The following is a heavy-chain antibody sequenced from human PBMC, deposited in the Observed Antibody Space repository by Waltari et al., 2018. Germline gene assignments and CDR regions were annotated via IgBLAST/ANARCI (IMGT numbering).Heavy chain of an antibody. V-gene: IGHV1-69*01. CDR2: IIRIFGTA. CDR1: GGTFSSYA. J-gene: IGHJ5*02. CDR3: ARGGGVERRGFEGWFDP. Sequence: QVQLVQSGAEVKKPGSSVKVSCKASGGTFSSYAISWVRQAPGQGLEWMGAIIRIFGTANNAQKCLGMATVNAEESTSTGYMELSSLRSEETAVYYCARGGGVERRGFEGWFDPWGQGTLVTVSS. D-gene: IGHD1-1*01.